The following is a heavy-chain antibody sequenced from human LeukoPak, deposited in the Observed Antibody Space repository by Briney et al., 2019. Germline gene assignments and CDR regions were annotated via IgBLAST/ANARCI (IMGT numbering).Heavy chain of an antibody. J-gene: IGHJ6*03. CDR1: GFTFSDYY. Sequence: GGSLRLSCAASGFTFSDYYMTWIRQAPGKGLEWVAVISYDGSNKYYADSVKGRFTISRDNSKNTLYLQMNSLRAEDTAVYYCAKDSSWYLYYYYYMDVWGKGTTVTISS. CDR2: ISYDGSNK. D-gene: IGHD6-13*01. V-gene: IGHV3-30*18. CDR3: AKDSSWYLYYYYYMDV.